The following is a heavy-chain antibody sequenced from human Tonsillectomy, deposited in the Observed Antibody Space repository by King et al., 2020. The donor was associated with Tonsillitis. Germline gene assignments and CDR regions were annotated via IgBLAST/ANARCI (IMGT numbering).Heavy chain of an antibody. Sequence: VQLVESGGGLVQPGGSLRLSCAASGFTFSSYAISWVRQAPGKGLEWVSAISGSGNNTFYADSVKGRFTISRDNSKNTLYLQMNSLRAEDTAVYYCAKDLFAIPFVDYWGQGALVTVSS. CDR1: GFTFSSYA. V-gene: IGHV3-23*04. CDR3: AKDLFAIPFVDY. J-gene: IGHJ4*02. CDR2: ISGSGNNT.